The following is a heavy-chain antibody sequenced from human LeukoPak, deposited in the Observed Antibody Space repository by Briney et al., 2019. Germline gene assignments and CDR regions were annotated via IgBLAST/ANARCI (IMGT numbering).Heavy chain of an antibody. CDR3: ARATGFSPDY. CDR1: GFTNSRNW. CDR2: IIVDGSEK. J-gene: IGHJ4*02. V-gene: IGHV3-7*04. Sequence: GGSLRLSCVGSGFTNSRNWMSWVRQAPGKGPEWVANIIVDGSEKYYLDSVKGRFAISRDNAKNSLYLQMNSLRAEDTAVYYCARATGFSPDYWGQGTLVTVSS. D-gene: IGHD3-3*01.